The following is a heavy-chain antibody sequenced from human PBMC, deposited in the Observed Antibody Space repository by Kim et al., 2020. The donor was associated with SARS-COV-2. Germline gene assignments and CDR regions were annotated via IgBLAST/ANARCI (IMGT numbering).Heavy chain of an antibody. Sequence: SETLSLTCAVYGESFSGYYWNWIRQSPGKGLEWIGEINHSGSTNYNPSLKSRVTISVDTSKNQISLKLRSVTAADTSVYYCARSLSNSGWCPAYWGQGTRVRLL. CDR2: INHSGST. CDR3: ARSLSNSGWCPAY. V-gene: IGHV4-34*01. J-gene: IGHJ4*02. D-gene: IGHD6-19*01. CDR1: GESFSGYY.